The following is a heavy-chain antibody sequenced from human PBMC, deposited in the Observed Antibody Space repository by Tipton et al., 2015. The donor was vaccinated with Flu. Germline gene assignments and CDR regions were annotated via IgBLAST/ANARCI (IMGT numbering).Heavy chain of an antibody. CDR1: GFTFSSYA. J-gene: IGHJ4*02. CDR3: AKKPSRGYSGYDSGY. D-gene: IGHD5-12*01. V-gene: IGHV3-23*01. CDR2: ISGSGGST. Sequence: SLRLSCAASGFTFSSYAMSWVRQAPGKGLEWISAISGSGGSTYYADSVKGRFTISRDNSKNTLYLQMNSLRAEDTAVYYYAKKPSRGYSGYDSGYWGQGTLVTVSS.